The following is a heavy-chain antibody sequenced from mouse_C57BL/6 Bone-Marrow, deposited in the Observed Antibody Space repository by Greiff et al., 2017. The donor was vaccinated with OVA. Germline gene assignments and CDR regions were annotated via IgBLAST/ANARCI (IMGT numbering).Heavy chain of an antibody. CDR2: ISGGGGNT. J-gene: IGHJ2*01. Sequence: EVHLVESGGGLVKPGGSLKLSCAASGFTFSSYTMSWVRQTPEKRLEWVATISGGGGNTYYPDRVKGRFTISRDNAKHTLYLQMSSLRSEDTALYYCARHHYYGSRGDFDYWGKGTTLTVSS. V-gene: IGHV5-9*01. D-gene: IGHD1-1*01. CDR3: ARHHYYGSRGDFDY. CDR1: GFTFSSYT.